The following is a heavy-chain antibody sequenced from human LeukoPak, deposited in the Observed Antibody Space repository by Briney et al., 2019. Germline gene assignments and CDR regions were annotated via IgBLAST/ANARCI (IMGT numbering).Heavy chain of an antibody. CDR3: ARAGDCSGGSCYSFLDY. CDR2: INPSGGST. CDR1: GYTFTSYY. V-gene: IGHV1-46*01. Sequence: ASVKVSCKASGYTFTSYYMHWVRQAPGQGLEWMGIINPSGGSTSYAQKFQGRVTMTRDTSTSTVYMELSSLRSEDTAVYYCARAGDCSGGSCYSFLDYWGQGTLVTVSS. D-gene: IGHD2-15*01. J-gene: IGHJ4*02.